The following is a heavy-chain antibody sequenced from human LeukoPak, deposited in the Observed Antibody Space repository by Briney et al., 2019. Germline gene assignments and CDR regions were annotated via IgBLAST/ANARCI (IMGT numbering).Heavy chain of an antibody. Sequence: GGSLRLSCAASGFTFSNAWMSWVRQAPGKGREWVGRIKSKTDGGTTDYAAPVKGRFTISRDDSKNTLYLQMNSLKTEDTAVYYCTTGDYYDSSGYLGDYFDYWGQGTLVTVSS. V-gene: IGHV3-15*01. J-gene: IGHJ4*02. CDR1: GFTFSNAW. CDR3: TTGDYYDSSGYLGDYFDY. D-gene: IGHD3-22*01. CDR2: IKSKTDGGTT.